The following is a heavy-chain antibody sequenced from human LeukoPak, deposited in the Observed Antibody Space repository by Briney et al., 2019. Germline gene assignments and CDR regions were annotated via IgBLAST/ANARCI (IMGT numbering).Heavy chain of an antibody. D-gene: IGHD2-21*02. J-gene: IGHJ6*03. Sequence: ASVKVSCKASGGTFSSYAISWVRQAPGQGLEWMGGIIPIFGTANYTQKFQGRVTITADESTSTAYMELSSLRSEDTAVYYCARDRVTAMKTYYYYYMDVWGKGTTVTISS. V-gene: IGHV1-69*13. CDR1: GGTFSSYA. CDR3: ARDRVTAMKTYYYYYMDV. CDR2: IIPIFGTA.